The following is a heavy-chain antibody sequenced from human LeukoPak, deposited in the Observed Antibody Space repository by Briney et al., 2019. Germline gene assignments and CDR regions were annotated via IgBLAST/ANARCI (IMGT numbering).Heavy chain of an antibody. D-gene: IGHD3-10*01. CDR1: GGSISSSNW. CDR2: IYHSGST. V-gene: IGHV4-4*02. CDR3: ARSNEAPRESFDI. Sequence: PSETLSLTCAVSGGSISSSNWWSWVRQPPGKGLEWIGEIYHSGSTNYNPSLKSRVTISVDTSKNQFSQKLSSVTAADTAVYYCARSNEAPRESFDIWGQGTMVTVSS. J-gene: IGHJ3*02.